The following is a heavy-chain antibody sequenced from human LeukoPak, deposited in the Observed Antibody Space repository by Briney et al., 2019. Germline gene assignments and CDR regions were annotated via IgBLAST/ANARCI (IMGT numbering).Heavy chain of an antibody. CDR1: GFTVSSNY. V-gene: IGHV3-53*01. Sequence: GGSLRLSCAASGFTVSSNYMSWVRQAPGKGLEWVSVIHSDGATHYADSVKGRFTISRDTSRNTLYLQMNSLRAEDTAVYYCASTSIIRGYDHDQYYWGQGTLVTVSS. CDR3: ASTSIIRGYDHDQYY. J-gene: IGHJ4*02. CDR2: IHSDGAT. D-gene: IGHD5-12*01.